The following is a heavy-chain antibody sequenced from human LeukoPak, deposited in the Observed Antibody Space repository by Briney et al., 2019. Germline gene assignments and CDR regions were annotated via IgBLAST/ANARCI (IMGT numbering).Heavy chain of an antibody. Sequence: NPSETLSLTCTVSGGSISSYYWSWIRQPPGKGLEWIGYIYYSGSTNYNPSLKSRVTISVDTSKNQFSLKLSSVTAADTAVYYCARALGLYYFDYWGQGTLVTVSS. D-gene: IGHD7-27*01. CDR3: ARALGLYYFDY. J-gene: IGHJ4*02. CDR2: IYYSGST. CDR1: GGSISSYY. V-gene: IGHV4-59*01.